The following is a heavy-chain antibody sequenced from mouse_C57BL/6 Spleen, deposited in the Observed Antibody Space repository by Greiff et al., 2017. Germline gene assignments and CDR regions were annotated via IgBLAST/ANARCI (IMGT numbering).Heavy chain of an antibody. D-gene: IGHD1-1*01. CDR2: IDPNSGGT. CDR3: ARGDYGSSYVKYYYAMDY. J-gene: IGHJ4*01. CDR1: GYTFTSYW. Sequence: QVQLQQPGAELVKPGASVKLSCKASGYTFTSYWMHWVKQRPGRGLEWIGRIDPNSGGTKYNEKFKSKATLTVDKPSSTAYMQLSSLTSEDSAVYYGARGDYGSSYVKYYYAMDYWVKEPQSPSPQ. V-gene: IGHV1-72*01.